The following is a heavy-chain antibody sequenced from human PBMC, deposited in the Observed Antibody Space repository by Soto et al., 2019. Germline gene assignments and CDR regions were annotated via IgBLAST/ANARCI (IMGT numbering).Heavy chain of an antibody. D-gene: IGHD2-2*02. CDR3: ARGTILVPAAIRRNWFDP. CDR1: GYTFTSYD. V-gene: IGHV1-8*01. CDR2: MNPNSGNT. Sequence: QVQLVQSGAEVKKPGASVKVSCKASGYTFTSYDINWVRQATGQGLEWMGWMNPNSGNTGYAQKFQGRVTITRNTSISKAYMELSSLRSEDTAVYYCARGTILVPAAIRRNWFDPWGQGTLVTVSS. J-gene: IGHJ5*02.